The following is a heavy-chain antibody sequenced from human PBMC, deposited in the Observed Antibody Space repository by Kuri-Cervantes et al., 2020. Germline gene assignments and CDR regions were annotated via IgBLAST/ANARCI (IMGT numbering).Heavy chain of an antibody. CDR2: IIPIFGTA. CDR1: GGTFSSYA. D-gene: IGHD5-12*01. CDR3: ARGLATRGWGAFDI. V-gene: IGHV1-69*13. J-gene: IGHJ3*02. Sequence: SVKVSCKASGGTFSSYAISWVRQAPGQGLEWMGGIIPIFGTANYAQKFQGRVTITADESTSTAYRELSSLRSKDTAVYYCARGLATRGWGAFDIWGQGTMVTVSS.